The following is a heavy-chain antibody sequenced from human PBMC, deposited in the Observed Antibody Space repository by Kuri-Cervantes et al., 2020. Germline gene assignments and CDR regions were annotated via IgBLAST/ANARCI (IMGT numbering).Heavy chain of an antibody. CDR2: IHSGGST. CDR3: SRKRGAARRAAFDI. Sequence: GGSLRLSCAASGFTFSDYYMSWVRQAPGKGLEWDSIIHSGGSTYYADSVKGRFTISRDKSKNTLSLQMNSLRVEDTAVYYCSRKRGAARRAAFDIWGQGTMVTVSS. J-gene: IGHJ3*02. CDR1: GFTFSDYY. V-gene: IGHV3-66*01. D-gene: IGHD6-6*01.